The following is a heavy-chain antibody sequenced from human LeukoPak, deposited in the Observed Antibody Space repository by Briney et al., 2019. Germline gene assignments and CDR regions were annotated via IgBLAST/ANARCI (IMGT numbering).Heavy chain of an antibody. V-gene: IGHV4-31*03. CDR1: GGSISSGGYC. CDR3: ARADVQVAGPSFDY. D-gene: IGHD6-19*01. Sequence: SETLSLTCTVSGGSISSGGYCWSWIRQHPGKGLEWIGYIYYSGSTYYNPSLKSRVTISVDTSKNQFSLKLSSVTAADTAVYYCARADVQVAGPSFDYWGQGTLVTVSS. J-gene: IGHJ4*02. CDR2: IYYSGST.